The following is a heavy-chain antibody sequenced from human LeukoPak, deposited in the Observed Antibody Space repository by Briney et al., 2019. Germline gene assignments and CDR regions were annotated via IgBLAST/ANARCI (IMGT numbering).Heavy chain of an antibody. J-gene: IGHJ5*02. V-gene: IGHV5-51*01. D-gene: IGHD6-13*01. CDR1: GYSFTSYW. Sequence: GESLKISCKGSGYSFTSYWIGWVRQMPGKSLEWMGIIYPGDSDTRYSPSFQGQVTISADKSISTAYLQWSSLKASDTAMYYCARCIAAAGTWFDPWGQGTLVTVSS. CDR3: ARCIAAAGTWFDP. CDR2: IYPGDSDT.